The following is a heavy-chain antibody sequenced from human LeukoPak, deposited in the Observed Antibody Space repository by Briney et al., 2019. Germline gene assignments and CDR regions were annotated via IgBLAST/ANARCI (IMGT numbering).Heavy chain of an antibody. J-gene: IGHJ4*02. CDR1: GFTFTNAW. CDR3: TTDFVIADTGPNEWGY. D-gene: IGHD1-26*01. Sequence: GGSLRLSCAASGFTFTNAWMSWVRQAPGKGLEWVGRIKSKTDGGTTDYAAPVKGRFTISRDDSKNTLYLQMNSLKTEDTAVYYCTTDFVIADTGPNEWGYWGQGTLVTVSS. V-gene: IGHV3-15*01. CDR2: IKSKTDGGTT.